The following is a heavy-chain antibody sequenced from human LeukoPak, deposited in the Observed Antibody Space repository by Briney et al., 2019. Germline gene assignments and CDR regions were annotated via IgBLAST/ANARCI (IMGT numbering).Heavy chain of an antibody. CDR3: AAEEALLWNYGMDV. J-gene: IGHJ6*02. V-gene: IGHV1-58*02. CDR1: GFTFTSSA. Sequence: ASVKVSCKASGFTFTSSAMQWVRQARGQRLEWIGWIVVGSGNTNYAQKFQERVTITRDMSTSTAYMELSSLRSEDTAVYYCAAEEALLWNYGMDVWGQGTTVTVSS. CDR2: IVVGSGNT. D-gene: IGHD2-21*01.